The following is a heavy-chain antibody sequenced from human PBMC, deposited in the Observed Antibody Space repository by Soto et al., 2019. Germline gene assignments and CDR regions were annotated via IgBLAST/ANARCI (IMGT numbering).Heavy chain of an antibody. Sequence: GESLKISCAASGFIFSNNPLSWVRQAPGKGLEWVSSISGDGRGTFYADSVKGRFTISRDNSKNTLYLQMNSLRAEDTAVYYCAKGAMSSYFDPWGQGTLVTVSS. D-gene: IGHD1-26*01. V-gene: IGHV3-23*01. CDR1: GFIFSNNP. CDR2: ISGDGRGT. CDR3: AKGAMSSYFDP. J-gene: IGHJ5*02.